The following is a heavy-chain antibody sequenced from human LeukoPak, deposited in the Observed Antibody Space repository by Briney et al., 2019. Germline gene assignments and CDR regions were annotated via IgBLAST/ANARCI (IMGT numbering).Heavy chain of an antibody. CDR3: ARDKPYVYYYYYYMDV. CDR1: GFTFSDYT. V-gene: IGHV3-30*04. J-gene: IGHJ6*03. CDR2: ILYDGSTK. Sequence: PGRSLRLSCAASGFTFSDYTIHWVRQAPGKGLEWVAVILYDGSTKYYADSVKGRFTISRDNAKNSLYLQMNSLRAEDTAVYYCARDKPYVYYYYYYMDVWGKGTTVTVSS. D-gene: IGHD3-10*02.